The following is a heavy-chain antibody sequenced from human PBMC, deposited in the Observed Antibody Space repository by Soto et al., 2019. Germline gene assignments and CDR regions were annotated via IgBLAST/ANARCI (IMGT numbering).Heavy chain of an antibody. CDR1: GYNFANYW. CDR2: IFPGDSDT. J-gene: IGHJ3*02. Sequence: GESLKISCDGSGYNFANYWIGWVLQMPGKGLEWMGMIFPGDSDTKNSPSLQGQITMSVDKSDSSAYLQWRSLKASDTAMYYCAAGYTTGPDAFDIWGQGTMVTVSS. CDR3: AAGYTTGPDAFDI. D-gene: IGHD6-13*01. V-gene: IGHV5-51*01.